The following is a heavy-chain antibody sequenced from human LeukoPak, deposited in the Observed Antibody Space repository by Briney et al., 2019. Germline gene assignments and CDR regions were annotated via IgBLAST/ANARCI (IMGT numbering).Heavy chain of an antibody. J-gene: IGHJ6*02. CDR3: ARVRAVAGPDYYYYGMDV. Sequence: GGSLRLSCAAAGFTFSSYGMHWVRQAPGKGLEWVAVISYDGSNKYYADSVKGRFTISRDNSKNTLYLQMNSLRAEDTAVYYCARVRAVAGPDYYYYGMDVWGQGTTVTVSS. D-gene: IGHD6-19*01. CDR2: ISYDGSNK. V-gene: IGHV3-30*03. CDR1: GFTFSSYG.